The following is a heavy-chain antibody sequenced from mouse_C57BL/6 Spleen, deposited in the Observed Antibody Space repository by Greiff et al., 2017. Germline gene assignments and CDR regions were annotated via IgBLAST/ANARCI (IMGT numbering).Heavy chain of an antibody. Sequence: EVQVVESEGGLVQPGSSMKLSCTASGFTFSDYYMAWVRQVPEKGLEWVANINYDGSSNYYLDSLKSRFIISRDNAKNILYLQMSSLKSEDTATYYCARGGELGHWYFDVWGTGTTVTVSS. CDR3: ARGGELGHWYFDV. CDR1: GFTFSDYY. CDR2: INYDGSSN. V-gene: IGHV5-16*01. D-gene: IGHD4-1*01. J-gene: IGHJ1*03.